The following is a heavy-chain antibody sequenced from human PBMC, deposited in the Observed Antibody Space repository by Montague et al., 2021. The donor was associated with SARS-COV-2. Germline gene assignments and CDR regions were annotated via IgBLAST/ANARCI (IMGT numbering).Heavy chain of an antibody. Sequence: SETLSLTCTVSGASISGYFWSWIRQPAGKGLEWIGRIYTSGITNYNPSLRSRVTMSVDTFKNQFSLKVNSVTAADTAVYYCARGYYLDNGDFFDYWGQGTLVTVSS. D-gene: IGHD2-21*01. V-gene: IGHV4-4*07. CDR2: IYTSGIT. J-gene: IGHJ4*02. CDR3: ARGYYLDNGDFFDY. CDR1: GASISGYF.